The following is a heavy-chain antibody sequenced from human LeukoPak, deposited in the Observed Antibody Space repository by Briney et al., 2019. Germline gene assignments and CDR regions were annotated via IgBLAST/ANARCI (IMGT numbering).Heavy chain of an antibody. Sequence: GESLKISCKGSGYRFTDYWLAWVRQMPGKGLEWMGIIYPGDSDTRYSPSFQGQVTISVDKSITTAYLQWNSLKASDTAMYYCAISISYYXSANYWGQGALVTVSS. D-gene: IGHD3-10*01. V-gene: IGHV5-51*01. CDR2: IYPGDSDT. CDR3: AISISYYXSANY. J-gene: IGHJ4*02. CDR1: GYRFTDYW.